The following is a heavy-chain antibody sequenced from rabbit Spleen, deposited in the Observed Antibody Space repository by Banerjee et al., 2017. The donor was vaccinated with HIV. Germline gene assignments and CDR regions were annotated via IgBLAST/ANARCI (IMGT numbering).Heavy chain of an antibody. V-gene: IGHV1S45*01. J-gene: IGHJ4*01. CDR3: ASGADYAYGGYDL. Sequence: ELVESGGGLVQPGGSLKLSCKASRVSFSDKDVMCWVRQAPGKGLEWIACINTITGKSVYATWAKGRFIMSRTSSTTVTLQMTSLTAADTATYFCASGADYAYGGYDLWGPGTLVTVS. CDR2: INTITGKS. CDR1: RVSFSDKDV. D-gene: IGHD6-1*01.